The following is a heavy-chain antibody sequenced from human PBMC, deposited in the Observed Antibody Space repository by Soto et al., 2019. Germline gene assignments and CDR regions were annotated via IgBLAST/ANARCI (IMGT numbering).Heavy chain of an antibody. Sequence: GESLKISCAASGFTFSSYAMSWVRQAPGKGLEWVSAISGSGGSTYYADSVKGRFTISRDNSKNTLYLQMNSLRAEDTAVYYCAKSKGPPVSGSGWYEGEYYFDYWGQGTLVTVSS. J-gene: IGHJ4*02. D-gene: IGHD6-19*01. CDR1: GFTFSSYA. V-gene: IGHV3-23*01. CDR3: AKSKGPPVSGSGWYEGEYYFDY. CDR2: ISGSGGST.